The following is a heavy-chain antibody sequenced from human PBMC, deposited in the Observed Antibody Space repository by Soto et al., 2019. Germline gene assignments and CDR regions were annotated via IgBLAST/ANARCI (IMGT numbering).Heavy chain of an antibody. CDR3: AKDRNFLSSYSSSTDY. CDR2: ISYDGSNK. CDR1: GFTFSSYG. Sequence: GGSLRLSCAASGFTFSSYGMHWVRQAPGKGLEWVAVISYDGSNKYYADSVKGRFTISRDNSKNTLYLQMNSLRAEDTAVYYCAKDRNFLSSYSSSTDYWGQGTLVTVSS. V-gene: IGHV3-30*18. J-gene: IGHJ4*02. D-gene: IGHD6-6*01.